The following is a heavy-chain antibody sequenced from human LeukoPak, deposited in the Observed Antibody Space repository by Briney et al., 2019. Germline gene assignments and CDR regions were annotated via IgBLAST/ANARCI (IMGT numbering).Heavy chain of an antibody. CDR2: ISYSGST. J-gene: IGHJ3*02. CDR1: GGSITSSTDY. CDR3: ASGTARASADAFDI. V-gene: IGHV4-39*07. Sequence: SETLSLTCTVSGGSITSSTDYWGWIRQPPGKGLDWIGSISYSGSTYYNPSLKSRVTISLDMSKNQFSLKLSSVTAADTAVYYCASGTARASADAFDIWGQGTMVTVSS. D-gene: IGHD1-1*01.